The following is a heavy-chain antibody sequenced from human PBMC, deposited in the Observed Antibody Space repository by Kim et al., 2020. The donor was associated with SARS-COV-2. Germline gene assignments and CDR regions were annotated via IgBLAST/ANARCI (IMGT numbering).Heavy chain of an antibody. V-gene: IGHV3-53*01. CDR3: AGAMVRGVIITGGMDV. D-gene: IGHD3-10*01. J-gene: IGHJ6*02. Sequence: DSLKGRVTISRDISKNTLYLQMNSLRAEDTAVYYGAGAMVRGVIITGGMDVWGQGTTVTVSS.